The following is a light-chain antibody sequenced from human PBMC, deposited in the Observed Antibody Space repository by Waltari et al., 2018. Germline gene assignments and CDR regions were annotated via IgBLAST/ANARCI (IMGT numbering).Light chain of an antibody. CDR2: GNN. Sequence: QSVLTQPPSMSGAPGQRVTISCTGSSSNIGAGHAARLYQVFPGTAPKLLIHGNNNRPSGVPDRFSGSKSDTSASLAIGGLQAEDEADYYCQSFDIRLSGGVVFGGGTKVTVL. J-gene: IGLJ3*02. V-gene: IGLV1-40*01. CDR1: SSNIGAGHA. CDR3: QSFDIRLSGGVV.